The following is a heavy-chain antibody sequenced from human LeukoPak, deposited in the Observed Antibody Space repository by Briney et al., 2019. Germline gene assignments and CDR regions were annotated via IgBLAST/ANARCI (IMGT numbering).Heavy chain of an antibody. CDR1: GFTFGTYE. D-gene: IGHD4-23*01. Sequence: QPGGSLRLSCAASGFTFGTYEMNWVRQAPGKWLEWVSYISISGSTIYYADSVKGRFTISRDNAKNSLYLQMNSLRAEDTAVYYCARVHYFYGGNSEVYFDYWGQGTLVTVSS. CDR2: ISISGSTI. V-gene: IGHV3-48*03. CDR3: ARVHYFYGGNSEVYFDY. J-gene: IGHJ4*02.